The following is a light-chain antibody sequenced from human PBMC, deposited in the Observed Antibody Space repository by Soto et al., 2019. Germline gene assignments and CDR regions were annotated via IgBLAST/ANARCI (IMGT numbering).Light chain of an antibody. CDR2: AAS. Sequence: DIQMTQSPSSLSASVGDRVTITCRASESISRHLNWYQQKPGKAPNLLIYAASSLQNGVPSRFSGSGSGTDFTLTISNLQPEDFATYSCRQSYSTLSITFGQGTRLEIK. CDR3: RQSYSTLSIT. J-gene: IGKJ5*01. V-gene: IGKV1-39*01. CDR1: ESISRH.